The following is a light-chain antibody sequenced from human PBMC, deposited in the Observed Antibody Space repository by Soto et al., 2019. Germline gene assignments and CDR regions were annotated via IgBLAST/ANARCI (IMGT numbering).Light chain of an antibody. J-gene: IGLJ2*01. CDR3: QSYDSSLSGYVV. Sequence: QSVLTQPPSVSGAPGKRVTISCTGSSSNIGAGYDVHWYQQLPGTAPKHLIYGNSNRPSGVPDRFSGSKSGTSASLAITGLQAEDEADYYCQSYDSSLSGYVVFGGGTKVTVL. CDR1: SSNIGAGYD. CDR2: GNS. V-gene: IGLV1-40*01.